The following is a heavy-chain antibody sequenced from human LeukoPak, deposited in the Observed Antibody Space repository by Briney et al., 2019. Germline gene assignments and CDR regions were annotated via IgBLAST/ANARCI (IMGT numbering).Heavy chain of an antibody. J-gene: IGHJ4*02. CDR1: GYTFTSNW. V-gene: IGHV5-51*01. D-gene: IGHD6-13*01. CDR2: IHPDDSDT. Sequence: GESLKISCKASGYTFTSNWIAWVRQKPGKGPEWIGIIHPDDSDTMYSPSFQGQVTLSVDKSMSTTFLQWRSLKTSDTATYYCARLRDSSSWFFGYWGQGTLVTVSP. CDR3: ARLRDSSSWFFGY.